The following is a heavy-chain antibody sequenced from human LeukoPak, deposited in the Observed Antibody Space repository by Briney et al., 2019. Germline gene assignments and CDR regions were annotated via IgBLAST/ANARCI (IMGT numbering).Heavy chain of an antibody. V-gene: IGHV3-64*01. Sequence: GGSLRLSCAASGFTFSSYAMHWVRQAPGKGLEYVSAISSNGGSTYYANSVKGRFTISRDNSKNSLYLQMNSLRAEDTAVYYCAREPDSSGYFDYWAREPWSPSPQ. CDR3: AREPDSSGYFDY. CDR2: ISSNGGST. CDR1: GFTFSSYA. D-gene: IGHD3-22*01. J-gene: IGHJ4*02.